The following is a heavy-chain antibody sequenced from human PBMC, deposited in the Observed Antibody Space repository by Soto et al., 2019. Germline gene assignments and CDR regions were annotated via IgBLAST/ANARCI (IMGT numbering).Heavy chain of an antibody. Sequence: QVQLVQSGAEVKKPGASVKVSCKTSGYTFTSYNMHWVRQAPGQGLEWMGMINSKVGSTRYAKKFQGRATMTRDTSTSTVYMELSNLRSEDTAVYYCVRSPAAFHGMDVWGHGTTVNVSS. CDR1: GYTFTSYN. J-gene: IGHJ6*02. CDR3: VRSPAAFHGMDV. CDR2: INSKVGST. D-gene: IGHD2-2*01. V-gene: IGHV1-46*01.